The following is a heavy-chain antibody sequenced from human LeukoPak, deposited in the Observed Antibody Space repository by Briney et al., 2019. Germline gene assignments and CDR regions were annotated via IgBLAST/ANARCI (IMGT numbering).Heavy chain of an antibody. V-gene: IGHV1-2*02. CDR1: GYTLTGYY. CDR3: ARGFRAYYYGSGSYGADAFDI. D-gene: IGHD3-10*01. J-gene: IGHJ3*02. Sequence: PSLKISCKASGYTLTGYYMHWVRQAPGQGREWMGWTNPNSGGTNYAQKFQGRVTMTRDTSISTTYMELSRLRSDDTAVYYCARGFRAYYYGSGSYGADAFDIWGQGTMVTVSS. CDR2: TNPNSGGT.